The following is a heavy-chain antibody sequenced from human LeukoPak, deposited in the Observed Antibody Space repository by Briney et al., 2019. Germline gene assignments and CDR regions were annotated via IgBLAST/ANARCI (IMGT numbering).Heavy chain of an antibody. Sequence: SETLSLTCAVYGGSFSGYYWSWIRQPPGKGLEWIGEINHSGSTNYNPSLKSRVTISVDTSKNQFSLKLSSVTAADTAVHYCARVIAAAGRRYYFDHWGQGTLVTVSS. J-gene: IGHJ4*02. V-gene: IGHV4-34*01. D-gene: IGHD6-13*01. CDR1: GGSFSGYY. CDR2: INHSGST. CDR3: ARVIAAAGRRYYFDH.